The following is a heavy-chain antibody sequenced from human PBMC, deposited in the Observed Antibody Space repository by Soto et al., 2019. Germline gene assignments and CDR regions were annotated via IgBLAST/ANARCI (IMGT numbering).Heavy chain of an antibody. D-gene: IGHD3-22*01. J-gene: IGHJ4*02. CDR2: ISAYNGNT. CDR1: GYTFTSYG. Sequence: GASVKVSCKASGYTFTSYGISWVRQAPGQGLEWMGWISAYNGNTNYAQKLQGRVTMTTDTSTSTAYMELRSLRSDDTAVYYCARSPTRRLYYYDSSGPKPETPFDYWGQGTLVTVSS. CDR3: ARSPTRRLYYYDSSGPKPETPFDY. V-gene: IGHV1-18*01.